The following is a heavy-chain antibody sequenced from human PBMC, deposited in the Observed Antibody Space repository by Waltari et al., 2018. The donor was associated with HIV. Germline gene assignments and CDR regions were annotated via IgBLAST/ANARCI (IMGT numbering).Heavy chain of an antibody. J-gene: IGHJ4*02. Sequence: QVQLVHSGSGLKKPGASVQVSCKASASTLTNFVMNWVHQAPGQGLEWVGWNNTKTGNPTYAQGFTGGLVSSVDTAVSTAYLQISSLKAEDTAVYYCARGPGRSLDDWGQGTLVTVSS. D-gene: IGHD3-10*01. CDR2: NNTKTGNP. CDR3: ARGPGRSLDD. CDR1: ASTLTNFV. V-gene: IGHV7-4-1*02.